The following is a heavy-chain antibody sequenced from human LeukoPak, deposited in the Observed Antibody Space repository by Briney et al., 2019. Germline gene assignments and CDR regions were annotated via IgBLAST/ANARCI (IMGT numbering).Heavy chain of an antibody. CDR2: ISSRGSTI. J-gene: IGHJ4*02. CDR3: AVLTYQLLDYYFDY. D-gene: IGHD2-2*01. V-gene: IGHV3-48*01. CDR1: GFTFSSYS. Sequence: GGSLRLSCAASGFTFSSYSMSWGRQAAGGGLEWVSYISSRGSTIYYADSVKGRFTISRDNAKNSLYLQMNSLTAADTAVYYCAVLTYQLLDYYFDYWGQGTLVTVSS.